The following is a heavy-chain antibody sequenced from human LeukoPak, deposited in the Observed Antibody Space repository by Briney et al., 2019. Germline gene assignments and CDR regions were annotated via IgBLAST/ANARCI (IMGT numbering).Heavy chain of an antibody. CDR3: ARGRRIVVLPGRGDVDL. Sequence: SETVSLTCSVSGVSISSGSYYWSWIRVPPGKGLEWIGSIYYAGSTYYNPSLKSRVTLSVDTSTNHFSLNIKSVTAADTAMYYCARGRRIVVLPGRGDVDLWGRGTLVTVS. J-gene: IGHJ2*01. CDR2: IYYAGST. V-gene: IGHV4-39*02. CDR1: GVSISSGSYY. D-gene: IGHD4/OR15-4a*01.